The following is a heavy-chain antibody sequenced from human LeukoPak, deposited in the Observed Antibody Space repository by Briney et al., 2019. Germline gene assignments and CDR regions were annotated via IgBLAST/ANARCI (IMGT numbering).Heavy chain of an antibody. J-gene: IGHJ4*02. V-gene: IGHV4-61*02. CDR3: ARGGYDFWSGYNDY. CDR2: IYTSGST. CDR1: GGSISSGSYY. Sequence: SETLSLTCTVSGGSISSGSYYWSWIRQPAGKGLEWIGRIYTSGSTNYNPSLKSRVTISVDTSKNQFSLKLSSVTAADTAVYYCARGGYDFWSGYNDYWGQGTLVTVSS. D-gene: IGHD3-3*01.